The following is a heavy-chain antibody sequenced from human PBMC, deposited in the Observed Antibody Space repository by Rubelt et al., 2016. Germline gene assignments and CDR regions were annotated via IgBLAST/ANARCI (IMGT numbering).Heavy chain of an antibody. V-gene: IGHV1-3*01. CDR3: ARKGYGYGMDV. CDR2: INAGNGNT. D-gene: IGHD3-16*01. Sequence: QVQLVQSGAEVKKPGASVKVSCKASGYTFTSYAMHWVRQAPGQRLEWMGWINAGNGNTKYSQKFQGRVTITRDRSASTAYMGLSSLRSEDTAVYYCARKGYGYGMDVWGQGTTVTVSS. J-gene: IGHJ6*02. CDR1: GYTFTSYA.